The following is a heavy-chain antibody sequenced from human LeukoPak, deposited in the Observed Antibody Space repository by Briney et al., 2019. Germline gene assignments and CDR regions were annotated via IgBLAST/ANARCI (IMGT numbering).Heavy chain of an antibody. V-gene: IGHV4-59*08. CDR2: IYYSGST. J-gene: IGHJ4*02. CDR3: ARMEASDTAMVTG. Sequence: SETLSLTCTVSGGSISSYYWSWIRQPPGKGLEWIGYIYYSGSTNYNPSLKSRVTISVDTSKNQFSLKLSSVTAADTAVYYCARMEASDTAMVTGWGQGTLVSVSS. CDR1: GGSISSYY. D-gene: IGHD5-18*01.